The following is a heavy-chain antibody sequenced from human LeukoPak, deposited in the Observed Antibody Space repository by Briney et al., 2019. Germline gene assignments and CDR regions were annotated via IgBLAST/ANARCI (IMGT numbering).Heavy chain of an antibody. CDR2: INHSGST. CDR3: AREASSLEGVDY. D-gene: IGHD6-6*01. J-gene: IGHJ4*02. CDR1: GGSFSGYY. V-gene: IGHV4-34*01. Sequence: PSETLSLTCAVYGGSFSGYYWSWIRQPPGKGLEWIGEINHSGSTNYNPSLKSRVTISVDTSKNQFSLKLSSATAADTAVYYCAREASSLEGVDYWGQGTLVTVSS.